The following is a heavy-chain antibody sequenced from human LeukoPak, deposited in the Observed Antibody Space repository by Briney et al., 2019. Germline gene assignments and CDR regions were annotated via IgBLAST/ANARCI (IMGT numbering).Heavy chain of an antibody. D-gene: IGHD3-16*01. CDR2: MYTGGTT. J-gene: IGHJ4*02. CDR1: GFTVSVTH. CDR3: AKDEATSGGGLAS. Sequence: GGSLRLSCAASGFTVSVTHMSWVRQAPGKGLEWVAAMYTGGTTYYADSVTGRFTISRGNSKNTLYLHMNSLRAEDTAVYYCAKDEATSGGGLASWGQGTLVSVSS. V-gene: IGHV3-53*01.